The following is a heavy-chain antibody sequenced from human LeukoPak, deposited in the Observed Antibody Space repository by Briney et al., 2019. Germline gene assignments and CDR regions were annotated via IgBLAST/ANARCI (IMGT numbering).Heavy chain of an antibody. CDR1: GFTFSSYA. D-gene: IGHD3-10*01. J-gene: IGHJ5*02. V-gene: IGHV3-7*03. CDR2: INQDGSDK. CDR3: TRDHRPRPGECFDP. Sequence: GGSLRLSCAASGFTFSSYAMSWVRQAPGKGLEWVAHINQDGSDKSYVDAVRGRFTIFRDNAKNSLYLQMNSLRAEDTAMYHCTRDHRPRPGECFDPWGQGTLVTVSS.